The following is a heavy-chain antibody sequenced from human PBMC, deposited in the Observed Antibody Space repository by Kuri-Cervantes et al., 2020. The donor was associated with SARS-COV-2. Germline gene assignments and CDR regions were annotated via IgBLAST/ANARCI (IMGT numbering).Heavy chain of an antibody. CDR2: ISGSGGST. Sequence: GESLKISCTASTLTFSDYAMSWVRQAPGKGLEWVSTISGSGGSTYYADSVKGRFTISRDNSKNTLYLQMNSLRAEDTAVYYCAKASPTSYSSGWYAHYWGQGTLVTVSS. CDR3: AKASPTSYSSGWYAHY. CDR1: TLTFSDYA. J-gene: IGHJ4*02. D-gene: IGHD6-19*01. V-gene: IGHV3-23*01.